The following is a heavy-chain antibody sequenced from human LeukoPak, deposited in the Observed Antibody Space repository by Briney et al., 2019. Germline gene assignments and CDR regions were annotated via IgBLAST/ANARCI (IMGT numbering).Heavy chain of an antibody. J-gene: IGHJ6*03. CDR2: INWNGGST. D-gene: IGHD1-26*01. V-gene: IGHV3-20*04. CDR3: ARDRSGSYYYYYYYMDV. CDR1: GFTFDDYG. Sequence: GGSLRLSCAASGFTFDDYGMSWVRQAPGKGLEWGSGINWNGGSTAYADSVKGRFTISRDNAKNSLYLQMNSLRAEDTALYYCARDRSGSYYYYYYYMDVWGKGTTVTVSS.